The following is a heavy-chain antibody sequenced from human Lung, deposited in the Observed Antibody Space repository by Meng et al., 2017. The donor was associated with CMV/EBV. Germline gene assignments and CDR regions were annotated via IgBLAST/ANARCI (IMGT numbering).Heavy chain of an antibody. D-gene: IGHD3-22*01. CDR3: ARGRDDDISLGYYYNRGFDV. V-gene: IGHV4-59*01. J-gene: IGHJ6*02. CDR2: ISHSGTS. Sequence: GSLRLSCTVSGGSITSYYWNWIRQPPGKKLEWIGDISHSGTSSYNPSLKSRVIITVDTSRNQFSLKLTSVAAADTAVYFCARGRDDDISLGYYYNRGFDVWGRGATVTVSS. CDR1: GGSITSYY.